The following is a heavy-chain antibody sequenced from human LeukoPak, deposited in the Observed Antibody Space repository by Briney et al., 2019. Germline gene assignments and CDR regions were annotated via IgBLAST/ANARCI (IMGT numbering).Heavy chain of an antibody. CDR1: GLTFRSYY. J-gene: IGHJ4*02. V-gene: IGHV3-7*03. D-gene: IGHD3-10*01. CDR2: IKQDGSEK. Sequence: GGSLRLTCTAASGLTFRSYYMSWIRQAPREGLEWVANIKQDGSEKYYVDSVKGRFTISRDNAKNSLYLQMNSLRAEDTAVYYCARDLWFGESFDYWGRGTLVTVSS. CDR3: ARDLWFGESFDY.